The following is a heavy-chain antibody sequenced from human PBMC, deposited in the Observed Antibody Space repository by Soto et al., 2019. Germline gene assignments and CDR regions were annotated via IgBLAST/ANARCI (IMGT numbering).Heavy chain of an antibody. CDR3: ARRRWRGNSFAH. CDR2: INPSGGST. Sequence: QVQLVQSGAEVKKPGASVKVSCKASGYTFTSYYMHWVRQAPGQGLEWMGIINPSGGSTSYAQKFQCRVTMTRDTSTSPVYMELSSLRSEDTAVYYCARRRWRGNSFAHWGQGTLVTVSS. V-gene: IGHV1-46*01. D-gene: IGHD2-15*01. CDR1: GYTFTSYY. J-gene: IGHJ5*02.